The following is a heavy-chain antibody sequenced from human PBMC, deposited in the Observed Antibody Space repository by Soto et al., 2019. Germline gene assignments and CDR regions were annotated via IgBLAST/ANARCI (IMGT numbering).Heavy chain of an antibody. J-gene: IGHJ4*02. CDR1: GFTFSSYA. CDR3: ASWVDTAMVAGDY. Sequence: QVQLVESGGGVVQPGRSLRLSCAASGFTFSSYAMHWVRQAPGKGLECVAVISYDGSNKYDADSVKGRFTISRDKSKNTLDLQMSSVRAEDTAVYYRASWVDTAMVAGDYWGQGTLVTVSS. V-gene: IGHV3-30-3*01. D-gene: IGHD5-18*01. CDR2: ISYDGSNK.